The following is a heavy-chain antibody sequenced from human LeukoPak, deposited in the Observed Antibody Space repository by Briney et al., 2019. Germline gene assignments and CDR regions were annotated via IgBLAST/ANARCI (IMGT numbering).Heavy chain of an antibody. CDR3: ARRAYSSGAH. J-gene: IGHJ4*02. Sequence: RSETLSLTCAVSGASIISSSYYWGWIRQPPGKGLEWIGSIYYSGSTNYNPILKSRVTISAETSKNPFSLKLSSVTAADTAVYYCARRAYSSGAHWGQGTLVTVSS. CDR1: GASIISSSYY. V-gene: IGHV4-39*01. D-gene: IGHD6-19*01. CDR2: IYYSGST.